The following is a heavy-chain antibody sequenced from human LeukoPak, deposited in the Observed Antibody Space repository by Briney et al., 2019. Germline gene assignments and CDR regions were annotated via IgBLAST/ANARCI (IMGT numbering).Heavy chain of an antibody. Sequence: SGTLSLTCAVSGGSISSYYWSWIRQPAGKGLEWIGRIYTSGSTNYNPSLKSRVTISVDTSKNQFYLKLSSVTAADTAVYYCARDSSGPHPAYWGQGTLVTVSS. CDR3: ARDSSGPHPAY. CDR1: GGSISSYY. J-gene: IGHJ4*02. CDR2: IYTSGST. D-gene: IGHD3-22*01. V-gene: IGHV4-4*07.